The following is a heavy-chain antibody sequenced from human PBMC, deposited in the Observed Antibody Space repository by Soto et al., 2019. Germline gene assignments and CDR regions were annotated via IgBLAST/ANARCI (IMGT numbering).Heavy chain of an antibody. CDR1: GFNFDVYA. V-gene: IGHV3-30-3*01. CDR3: ARDMGSHSQFIFEY. D-gene: IGHD3-10*01. CDR2: ISYDGGNE. J-gene: IGHJ4*02. Sequence: ESGGGVVPPGRSLRLSCAASGFNFDVYAMHWVRQAPGKGLEWVAIISYDGGNEYYADSVKGRFTISRDNSRNTLSLQMNSLRAEDTAVYYCARDMGSHSQFIFEYWGQGALVTVSS.